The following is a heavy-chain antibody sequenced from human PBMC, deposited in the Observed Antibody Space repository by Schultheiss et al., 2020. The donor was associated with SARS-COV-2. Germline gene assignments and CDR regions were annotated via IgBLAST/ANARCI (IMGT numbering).Heavy chain of an antibody. D-gene: IGHD6-19*01. V-gene: IGHV1-24*01. CDR3: ARQLAVAGTLMGIYDYYYYMDV. CDR2: FDPEDGET. J-gene: IGHJ6*03. Sequence: ASVKVSCKVSGYTLTELSMHWVRQAPGKGLEWMGGFDPEDGETIYAQKFQGRVTMTEDTSTDTAYMELSSLRSEDTAVYYCARQLAVAGTLMGIYDYYYYMDVWGKGTTVTVSS. CDR1: GYTLTELS.